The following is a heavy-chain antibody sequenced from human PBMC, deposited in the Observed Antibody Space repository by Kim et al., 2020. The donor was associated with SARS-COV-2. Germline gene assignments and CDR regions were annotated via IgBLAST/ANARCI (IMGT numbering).Heavy chain of an antibody. CDR3: ARAPSVAGHFDY. Sequence: NSAQKFQGRVTITADESTSTAYMELSSLRSEDTAVYYCARAPSVAGHFDYWGQGTLVTVSS. V-gene: IGHV1-69*01. J-gene: IGHJ4*02. D-gene: IGHD6-19*01.